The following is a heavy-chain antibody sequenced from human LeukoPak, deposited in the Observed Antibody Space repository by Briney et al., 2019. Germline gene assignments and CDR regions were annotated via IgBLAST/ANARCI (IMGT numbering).Heavy chain of an antibody. Sequence: GGSLRLSCAASGFTFSTYAMSWVRQAAGKGLEWVSLISGSGGGTYYADSVKGRFTISRDNSKNTLYLQLNSLRVEDTAVYYCARGAAAAGINYYYGVDVWGQGTTVTVSS. CDR3: ARGAAAAGINYYYGVDV. CDR2: ISGSGGGT. V-gene: IGHV3-23*01. CDR1: GFTFSTYA. J-gene: IGHJ6*02. D-gene: IGHD6-13*01.